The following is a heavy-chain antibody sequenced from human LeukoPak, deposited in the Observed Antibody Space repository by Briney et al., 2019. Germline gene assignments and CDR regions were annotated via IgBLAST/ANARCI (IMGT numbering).Heavy chain of an antibody. CDR1: GYTFTGYY. Sequence: ASVKVSCKASGYTFTGYYMHWVRQAPGQGLEWMGWINPNSGGTNYAQKSQGRVTMTRDTSISTAYMELSRLRSDDTAVYYCARDGSGSYNWFDPWGQGTLVTVSS. D-gene: IGHD3-10*01. CDR2: INPNSGGT. J-gene: IGHJ5*02. V-gene: IGHV1-2*02. CDR3: ARDGSGSYNWFDP.